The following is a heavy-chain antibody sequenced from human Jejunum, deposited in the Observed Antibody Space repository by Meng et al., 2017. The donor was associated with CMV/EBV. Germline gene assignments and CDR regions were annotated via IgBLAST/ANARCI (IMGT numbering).Heavy chain of an antibody. CDR2: IAWNGVIL. V-gene: IGHV3-9*01. CDR3: AREVRGEYYGSSGYYFDY. D-gene: IGHD3-22*01. Sequence: IHWVRQAPGQGLGWVSGIAWNGVILGYADSVKGRFTISRDNAKNSLYLQMNSLRAEDTALYYCAREVRGEYYGSSGYYFDYWGQGTRVTVSS. J-gene: IGHJ4*02.